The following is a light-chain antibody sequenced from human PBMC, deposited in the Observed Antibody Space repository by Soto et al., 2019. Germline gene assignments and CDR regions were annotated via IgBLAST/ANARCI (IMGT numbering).Light chain of an antibody. Sequence: EIVLTQSPGPLSLSPGERATLSCRASQSVSSGYLAWYQQKPGRVPRLLIYGASNRAPGIPDRFTGSGSGKEFPLTIARVEPEDFAVYYCQLCGIAPFTFGPGTKVDIK. J-gene: IGKJ3*01. CDR3: QLCGIAPFT. CDR1: QSVSSGY. CDR2: GAS. V-gene: IGKV3-20*01.